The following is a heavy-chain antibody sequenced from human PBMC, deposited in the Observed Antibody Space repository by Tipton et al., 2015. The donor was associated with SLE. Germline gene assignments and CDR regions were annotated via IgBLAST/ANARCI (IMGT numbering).Heavy chain of an antibody. Sequence: SLRLSCAASGFTFSTYGMRWVRQSPEKGLAWVSSISGTDNSTYYADSAKGRFTISRDNSKNTLYLQMSSLRVEDTALYYCARRNSESGAFDIWGQGTLVTVSS. CDR3: ARRNSESGAFDI. CDR1: GFTFSTYG. D-gene: IGHD3-10*01. V-gene: IGHV3-23*01. J-gene: IGHJ3*02. CDR2: ISGTDNST.